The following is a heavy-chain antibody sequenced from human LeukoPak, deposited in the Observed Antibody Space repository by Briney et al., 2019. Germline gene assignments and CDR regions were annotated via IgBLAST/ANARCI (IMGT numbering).Heavy chain of an antibody. V-gene: IGHV4-30-4*01. D-gene: IGHD3-22*01. Sequence: SETLSLTCTVSGGSISSGDYYWSWIRQPPGKGLEWIGYIYYSGSTYYNPSLKSRVTISVDTSKNQFSLKLSSVTAADTAVYYCARVSVSSGCPYYFDYWGQGTLVTVSS. CDR2: IYYSGST. CDR1: GGSISSGDYY. CDR3: ARVSVSSGCPYYFDY. J-gene: IGHJ4*02.